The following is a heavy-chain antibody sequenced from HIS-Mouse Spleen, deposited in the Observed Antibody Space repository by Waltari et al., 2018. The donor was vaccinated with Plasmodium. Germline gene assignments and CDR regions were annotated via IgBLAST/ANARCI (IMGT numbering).Heavy chain of an antibody. Sequence: QVQLQQWGAGLLTPSETLSLPCAVYGGSFSGYYWSWIRQPPGKGLAWIGEINHSGSTNYNPSLKSRVTISVDTSKNQFSLKLSSVTAADTAVYYCASSGSGSYYYWGQGTLVTVSS. CDR3: ASSGSGSYYY. J-gene: IGHJ4*02. D-gene: IGHD3-10*01. CDR2: INHSGST. CDR1: GGSFSGYY. V-gene: IGHV4-34*01.